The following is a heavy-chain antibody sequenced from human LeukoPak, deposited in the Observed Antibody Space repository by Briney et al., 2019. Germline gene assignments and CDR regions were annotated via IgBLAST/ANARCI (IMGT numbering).Heavy chain of an antibody. CDR3: AKPLHFDWLSLLSEFDL. Sequence: PGGSLRLSCAASGFTFDNFAMTWVRQAPGKGLEWVSTISGGGGTTYYADSVKGRFTISRENSRDTLYLQMNSLRPDDTAVYYCAKPLHFDWLSLLSEFDLWGQGTLVTVSS. CDR2: ISGGGGTT. D-gene: IGHD3-9*01. CDR1: GFTFDNFA. J-gene: IGHJ5*02. V-gene: IGHV3-23*01.